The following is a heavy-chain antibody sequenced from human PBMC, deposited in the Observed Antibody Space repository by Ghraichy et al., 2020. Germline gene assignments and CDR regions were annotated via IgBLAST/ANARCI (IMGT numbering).Heavy chain of an antibody. V-gene: IGHV4-34*01. D-gene: IGHD5-12*01. Sequence: SETLSLTCAVYGGSFSGYHWTWIRQPPGKGLEFIGEIDHSGSTNHNPSLRSRVTMSIDTSRNQCSLKLSYVTAADTAVDYCARAPIRDGMDVWGQGTTVTGSS. CDR3: ARAPIRDGMDV. CDR2: IDHSGST. CDR1: GGSFSGYH. J-gene: IGHJ6*02.